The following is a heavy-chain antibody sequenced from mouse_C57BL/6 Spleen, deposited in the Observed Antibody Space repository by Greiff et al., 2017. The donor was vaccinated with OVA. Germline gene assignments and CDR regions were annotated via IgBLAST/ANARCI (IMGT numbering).Heavy chain of an antibody. V-gene: IGHV1-50*01. Sequence: QVQLKQPGAELVKPGASVKLSCKASGYTFTSYWMQWVKQRPGQGLEWIGEIDPSDSYTNYNQKFKGKATLTVDTSSSTAYMQLSSLTSEDSAVYYCAIIITTVPDYWGQGTTLTVSS. CDR2: IDPSDSYT. J-gene: IGHJ2*01. CDR1: GYTFTSYW. D-gene: IGHD1-1*01. CDR3: AIIITTVPDY.